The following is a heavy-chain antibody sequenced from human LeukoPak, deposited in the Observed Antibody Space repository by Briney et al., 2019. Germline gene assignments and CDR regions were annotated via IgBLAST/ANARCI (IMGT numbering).Heavy chain of an antibody. V-gene: IGHV3-21*01. Sequence: GGSLRLSCAASGFTFSTYSMNWVRQAPGKGLEWVSSITISSSNIYYADSVKGRFTISRDNAKNSLYLQMNSLRAEDTAVYYCARGLYGDSAFHFWGQGTLVTVSS. CDR1: GFTFSTYS. CDR3: ARGLYGDSAFHF. D-gene: IGHD4-17*01. CDR2: ITISSSNI. J-gene: IGHJ4*02.